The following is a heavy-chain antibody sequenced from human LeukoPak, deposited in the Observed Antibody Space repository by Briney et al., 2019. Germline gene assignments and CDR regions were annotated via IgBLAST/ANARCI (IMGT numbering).Heavy chain of an antibody. CDR1: GGTFSSYA. Sequence: ASVKVSCKASGGTFSSYAISWVRQAPGQGLEWMGRIIPIFGTANYAQKFQGRVTITTDESTSTAYMELSSLRSEDTAVYYCASFLGYCSGGSCYTRGYYYYLDVWGKGTTVTVSS. CDR2: IIPIFGTA. D-gene: IGHD2-15*01. CDR3: ASFLGYCSGGSCYTRGYYYYLDV. J-gene: IGHJ6*03. V-gene: IGHV1-69*05.